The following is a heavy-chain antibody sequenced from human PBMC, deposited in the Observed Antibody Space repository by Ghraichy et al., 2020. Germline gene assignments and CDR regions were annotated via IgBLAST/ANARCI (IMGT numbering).Heavy chain of an antibody. V-gene: IGHV3-7*01. D-gene: IGHD6-19*01. CDR1: GFIFSNYW. CDR3: AFEAFTYSGWQH. J-gene: IGHJ4*02. CDR2: IKQDGSEK. Sequence: GGSLRLSCAASGFIFSNYWMSWVRQAPGKGLEWVANIKQDGSEKYYVDSVKGRFTISRDNPKNSLYLQMNGLRAEDTAVYYCAFEAFTYSGWQHWGQGTLVTVSS.